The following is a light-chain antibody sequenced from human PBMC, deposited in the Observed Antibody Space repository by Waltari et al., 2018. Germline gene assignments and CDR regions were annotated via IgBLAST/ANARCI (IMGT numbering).Light chain of an antibody. J-gene: IGKJ5*01. Sequence: DIQMTQSPATLSASVGDRFTITCRASQYISSWLAWYQQKPGKAPKLLIYKASILESGVPSRFSSSESGTEFTLTISSLQPDDFATYYCQQYNTYPLTFGQGTRLEI. CDR2: KAS. CDR3: QQYNTYPLT. CDR1: QYISSW. V-gene: IGKV1-5*03.